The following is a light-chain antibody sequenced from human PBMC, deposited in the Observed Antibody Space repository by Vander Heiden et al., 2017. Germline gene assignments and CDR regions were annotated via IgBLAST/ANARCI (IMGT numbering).Light chain of an antibody. CDR1: SASVPTPSY. CDR3: LLHVGGGILV. Sequence: QTVVTKEPSFSVPPGGTVTCPCGLTSASVPTPSYPTWYRQTSGQAPRTLLYSTDVRSSGVPDRFSGSIRGNKAALTITGDQADDESHYYWLLHVGGGILVFGGGTKLTVL. V-gene: IGLV8-61*01. J-gene: IGLJ3*02. CDR2: STD.